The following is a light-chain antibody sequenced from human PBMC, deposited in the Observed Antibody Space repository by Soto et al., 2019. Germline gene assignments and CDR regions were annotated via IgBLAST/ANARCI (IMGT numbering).Light chain of an antibody. Sequence: EIVLTQSPGTLSLSPGERATLSCRASQTISGTYLAWYQQKPGQAPRLLIYSSSSRAAGVSDRFSGSGSGTDFTLTISSLQPDDFATYYCQQYNSYSPLTFGGGTKVDIK. CDR2: SSS. CDR3: QQYNSYSPLT. J-gene: IGKJ4*01. V-gene: IGKV3-20*01. CDR1: QTISGTY.